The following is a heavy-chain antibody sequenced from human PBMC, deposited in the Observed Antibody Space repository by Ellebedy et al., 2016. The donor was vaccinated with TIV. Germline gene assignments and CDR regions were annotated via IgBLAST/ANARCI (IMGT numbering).Heavy chain of an antibody. CDR2: ISYDGSNK. D-gene: IGHD4-23*01. CDR3: APGGGNGAFDY. V-gene: IGHV3-30*03. CDR1: GFTFSSYG. Sequence: GESLKISXAASGFTFSSYGMHWVRQAPGKGLEWVAVISYDGSNKYYADSVKGRFTNSRDNSKNTLYLQMNSLRAEDTAVYYCAPGGGNGAFDYWGQGTLVTVSS. J-gene: IGHJ4*02.